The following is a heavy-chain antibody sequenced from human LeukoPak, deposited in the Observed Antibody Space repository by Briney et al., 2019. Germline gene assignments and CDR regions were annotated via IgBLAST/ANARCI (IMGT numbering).Heavy chain of an antibody. D-gene: IGHD2-15*01. CDR2: IRNKANSYTT. J-gene: IGHJ4*02. V-gene: IGHV3-72*01. Sequence: RAGGSLRLSCTASGLIFSDHYIDWVRQAPGKGLEWVGRIRNKANSYTTEYAASVKGRFTISRDDSKNSLYLQMNSLKTEDTAVYYCAGQGSGTKGSFDYWGQGTLVTVSS. CDR1: GLIFSDHY. CDR3: AGQGSGTKGSFDY.